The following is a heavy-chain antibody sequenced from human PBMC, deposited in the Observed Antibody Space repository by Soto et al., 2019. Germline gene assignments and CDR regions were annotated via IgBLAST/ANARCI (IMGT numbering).Heavy chain of an antibody. D-gene: IGHD3-10*01. CDR1: GYTFISYG. CDR3: ARSPLWFGEFVGHY. CDR2: ISGYNGNT. V-gene: IGHV1-18*01. Sequence: ASVKVSCKASGYTFISYGITWVRQAPGQGLEWMGWISGYNGNTKSEQKFQGRVTMTTDTSTSTAYMELRSLRSDDTAVYYCARSPLWFGEFVGHYWGQGTLVTVSS. J-gene: IGHJ4*02.